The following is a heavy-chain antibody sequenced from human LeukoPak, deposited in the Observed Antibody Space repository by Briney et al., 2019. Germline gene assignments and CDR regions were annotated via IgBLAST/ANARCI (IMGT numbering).Heavy chain of an antibody. D-gene: IGHD3-22*01. CDR1: GYTFTING. V-gene: IGHV1-18*01. Sequence: EASVKVSCKGTGYTFTINGISWVRQSPGQALEWRGWSSAYNDSTNITTKLQGRVTLNSDTSTSTASTELRSLRSDDTAVYYCARGHYYDSSGYYLYLYYFDYWGQGTLVTVSS. CDR3: ARGHYYDSSGYYLYLYYFDY. J-gene: IGHJ4*02. CDR2: SSAYNDST.